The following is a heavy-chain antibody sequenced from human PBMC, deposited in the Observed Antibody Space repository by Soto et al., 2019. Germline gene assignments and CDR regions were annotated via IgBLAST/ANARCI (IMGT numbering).Heavy chain of an antibody. CDR2: INHSGST. J-gene: IGHJ4*02. V-gene: IGHV4-34*01. Sequence: SETLSLTCAVYGGSFSGYYWSWIRQPPGKGLEWIGEINHSGSTNYNPSLKSRVTISVDTSKNQFSLKLSSVTAADTAVYYCARGDRNIFDYWGQGTLVTVSS. CDR3: ARGDRNIFDY. CDR1: GGSFSGYY. D-gene: IGHD5-12*01.